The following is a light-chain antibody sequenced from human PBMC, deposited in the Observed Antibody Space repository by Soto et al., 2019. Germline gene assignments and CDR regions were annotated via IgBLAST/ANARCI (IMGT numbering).Light chain of an antibody. V-gene: IGKV3-15*01. J-gene: IGKJ1*01. CDR1: QSVSSN. CDR2: GAS. CDR3: PQYNNWPPWT. Sequence: EIVMTQSPATLSVSPGERATLSCRASQSVSSNLAWYQQKPGQAPMLLIYGASTRATGIPARFSGSGSGTEFTLTISSLQSEDFAVYYCPQYNNWPPWTFGQGTKVEIK.